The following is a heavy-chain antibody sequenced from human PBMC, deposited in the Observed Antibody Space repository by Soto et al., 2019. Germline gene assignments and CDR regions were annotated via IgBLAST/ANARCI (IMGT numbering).Heavy chain of an antibody. Sequence: ASVKVSCKASGYTFTGYYMHWVRQAPGQGLEWMGWINANSGDTNYAQKFQDRVTITRDTSTSTTYMELSSLRSEDTSVYYCARDYRSSWDYWGQGTQVTVSS. CDR3: ARDYRSSWDY. D-gene: IGHD6-13*01. CDR1: GYTFTGYY. J-gene: IGHJ4*02. CDR2: INANSGDT. V-gene: IGHV1-2*02.